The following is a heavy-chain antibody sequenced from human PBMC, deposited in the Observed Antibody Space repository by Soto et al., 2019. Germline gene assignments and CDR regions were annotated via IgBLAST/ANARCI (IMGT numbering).Heavy chain of an antibody. D-gene: IGHD3-3*01. Sequence: SETLSLTCAVSGGSISSGGYSWSWIRQPPGKGLEWIGYIYHSGSTYYNPSLKSRVTISVDRSENQFSLKLSSVTAADTAVYYCARAPRYDFWSGYWGGWFDPWGQGTLVTVS. CDR2: IYHSGST. CDR3: ARAPRYDFWSGYWGGWFDP. CDR1: GGSISSGGYS. J-gene: IGHJ5*02. V-gene: IGHV4-30-2*01.